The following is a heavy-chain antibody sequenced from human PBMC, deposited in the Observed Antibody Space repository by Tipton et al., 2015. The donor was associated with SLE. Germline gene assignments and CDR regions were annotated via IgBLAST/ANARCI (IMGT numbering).Heavy chain of an antibody. CDR1: VYSISSSHW. V-gene: IGHV4-28*02. Sequence: TLSLTCNVSVYSISSSHWWGWIRQPPGKGLEWIGHIYYGGTIYYNPSLKSRVTMSIDTSKNQFSLKLSSVSAADTAVYYCARHTSQSCSYASCHPNWYDTWGQGTLVTVSS. J-gene: IGHJ5*02. CDR3: ARHTSQSCSYASCHPNWYDT. CDR2: IYYGGTI. D-gene: IGHD2-2*01.